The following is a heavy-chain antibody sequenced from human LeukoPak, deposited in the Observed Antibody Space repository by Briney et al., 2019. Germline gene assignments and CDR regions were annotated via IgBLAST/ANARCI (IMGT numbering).Heavy chain of an antibody. Sequence: ASVKVSCKASGYTFTGYYMHWVRQAPGQGLEWMGWINPNSGGTNYAQKFQGRVTMTRDTSISTAYMELRDLRSDDTAVYYCARDPFRSHRSPLDWFGDPWGQGTLVTVSS. J-gene: IGHJ4*02. D-gene: IGHD3-10*01. CDR1: GYTFTGYY. CDR2: INPNSGGT. CDR3: ARDPFRSHRSPLDWFGDP. V-gene: IGHV1-2*02.